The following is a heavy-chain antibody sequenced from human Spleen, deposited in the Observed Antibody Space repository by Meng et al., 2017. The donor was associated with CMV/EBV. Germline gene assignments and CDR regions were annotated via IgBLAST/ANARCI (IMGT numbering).Heavy chain of an antibody. CDR1: GYAFIGYY. V-gene: IGHV1-2*02. CDR3: ARSHSPHSGSSYFDY. J-gene: IGHJ4*02. CDR2: INPNGGGT. Sequence: ASVKVSCKASGYAFIGYYMHWVRQAPGQGLEWMGWINPNGGGTNYAQKFQGRVTMTRDTSINTAYVELTSLTSDDTALYYCARSHSPHSGSSYFDYWGQAPLVTVSS. D-gene: IGHD6-13*01.